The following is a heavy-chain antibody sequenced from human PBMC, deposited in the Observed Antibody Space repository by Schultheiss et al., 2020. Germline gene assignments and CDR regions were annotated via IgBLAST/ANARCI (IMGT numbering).Heavy chain of an antibody. V-gene: IGHV4-34*01. D-gene: IGHD2-15*01. CDR1: GGSFSGFY. CDR2: INHSGST. Sequence: SQTLSLTCDVYGGSFSGFYWRWIRQPPGKGLEWIGEINHSGSTSYNPSLKSRVTISLDTSKKQFSLKLSSVTAADTAVYYCAGDREGYCSGGSCFHFDYWGQGTLVTVAS. CDR3: AGDREGYCSGGSCFHFDY. J-gene: IGHJ4*02.